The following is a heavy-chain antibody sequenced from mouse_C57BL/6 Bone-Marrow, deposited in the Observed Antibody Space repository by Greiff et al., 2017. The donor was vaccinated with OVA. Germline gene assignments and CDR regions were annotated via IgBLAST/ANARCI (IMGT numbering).Heavy chain of an antibody. D-gene: IGHD2-4*01. Sequence: QVHVKQSGAELVRPGASVTLSCKASGYTFTDYEMHWVKQTPVHGLEWIGAIDPETGGTAYNQKFKGKAILTADKSSSTAYMELRSLTSEDSAVYYCTRGDYDVGYYFDYWGQGTTLTVSS. V-gene: IGHV1-15*01. CDR3: TRGDYDVGYYFDY. CDR2: IDPETGGT. CDR1: GYTFTDYE. J-gene: IGHJ2*01.